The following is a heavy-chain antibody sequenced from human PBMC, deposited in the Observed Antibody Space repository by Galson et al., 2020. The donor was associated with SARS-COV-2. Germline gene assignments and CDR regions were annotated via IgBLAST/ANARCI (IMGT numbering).Heavy chain of an antibody. J-gene: IGHJ4*02. CDR2: IYHGDSDT. CDR1: GNSFTSYW. V-gene: IGHV5-51*01. Sequence: GESLKISCKGSGNSFTSYWIGWVRQLPGKGLEWMGIIYHGDSDTRYSPSFQGQVTISADKSINTAYLQWSSLKASDTAMYYCARRTYGDYYFYYWGQGTLVTVSS. CDR3: ARRTYGDYYFYY. D-gene: IGHD4-17*01.